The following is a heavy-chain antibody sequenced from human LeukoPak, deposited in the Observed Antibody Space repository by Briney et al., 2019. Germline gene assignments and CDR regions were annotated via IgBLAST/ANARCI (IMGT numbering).Heavy chain of an antibody. CDR3: ARDFRGY. Sequence: SVKVSCKASGDTFRNYAFSWARQAPRQGLEWMGEIIPILRISNNAQKFQGRVTITTDESTSTAYMDLRSLRSDDTAVYYCARDFRGYWGQGTLVTVS. J-gene: IGHJ4*02. V-gene: IGHV1-69*10. CDR1: GDTFRNYA. CDR2: IIPILRIS.